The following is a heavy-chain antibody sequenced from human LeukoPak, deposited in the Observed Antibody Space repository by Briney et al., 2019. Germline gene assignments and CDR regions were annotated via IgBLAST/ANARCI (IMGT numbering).Heavy chain of an antibody. Sequence: GGSLRLSCAASGFTFSSYSLNWVRQAPGKGLEWVSSISSSSSYIYYADSVKGRFTISRDNAKNSLSLQMNSLRAEDTALYYCASSNNWSEFDYWGQGTLVAVSS. CDR3: ASSNNWSEFDY. CDR1: GFTFSSYS. V-gene: IGHV3-21*01. CDR2: ISSSSSYI. D-gene: IGHD1-1*01. J-gene: IGHJ4*02.